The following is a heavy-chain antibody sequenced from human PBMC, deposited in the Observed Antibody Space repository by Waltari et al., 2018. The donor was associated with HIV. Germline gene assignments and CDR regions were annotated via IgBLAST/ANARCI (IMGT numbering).Heavy chain of an antibody. V-gene: IGHV3-48*02. D-gene: IGHD3-22*01. J-gene: IGHJ4*02. Sequence: EVQLVESGGGLVQPGGSLRLSCAASGFTFSSYSMNWVRQAPGKGLGGVSYISSSSGTIYYADSVKGRFTISRDNAKNSLYLQMNSLRDEDTAVYYCARSPLYYYDSSGYYFDYWGQGTLLTVSS. CDR3: ARSPLYYYDSSGYYFDY. CDR2: ISSSSGTI. CDR1: GFTFSSYS.